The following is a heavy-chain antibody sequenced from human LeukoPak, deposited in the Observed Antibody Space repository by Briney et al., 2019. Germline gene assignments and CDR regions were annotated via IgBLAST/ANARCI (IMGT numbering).Heavy chain of an antibody. CDR1: GFTFSSYS. J-gene: IGHJ4*02. V-gene: IGHV3-21*01. D-gene: IGHD3-22*01. CDR2: ISSSSSYI. Sequence: GGSLRLSCAASGFTFSSYSMNWVRQAPGKGLEWVSSISSSSSYIYYADSVKGRFTISRDNAKNSLYLQMNSLRAEDTAVYYCARDFSDIDTYYYDSSGLFFDYWGQGTLVTVSS. CDR3: ARDFSDIDTYYYDSSGLFFDY.